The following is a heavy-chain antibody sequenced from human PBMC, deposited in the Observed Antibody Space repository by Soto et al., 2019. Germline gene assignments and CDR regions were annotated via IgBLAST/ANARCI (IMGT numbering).Heavy chain of an antibody. J-gene: IGHJ6*02. V-gene: IGHV1-3*01. D-gene: IGHD3-22*01. CDR2: INAGNGNT. Sequence: ASVKVSCKASGYTFTSYAMHWVRQAPGQRLEWMGWINAGNGNTKYSQKFQGRVTITRDTSASTAYMELSSLRSEDTAVYYCAAPHFDSSGYYYAPQVYYYYYGMDVWGQGTTVTVSS. CDR1: GYTFTSYA. CDR3: AAPHFDSSGYYYAPQVYYYYYGMDV.